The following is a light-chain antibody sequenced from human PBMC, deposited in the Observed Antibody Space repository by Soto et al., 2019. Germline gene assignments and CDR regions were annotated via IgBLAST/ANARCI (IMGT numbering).Light chain of an antibody. CDR3: QSYDDSLGGHVI. CDR2: ANT. V-gene: IGLV1-40*01. J-gene: IGLJ2*01. Sequence: QSVLTQPPSVSGAPGQRVIISCTGSSSYIGAGYDVHWYQQLPGTAPKLLIYANTNRPSGVPDRFSGSKSGTSASLAITGLQAEDEADYYCQSYDDSLGGHVIFGGGTKLTVL. CDR1: SSYIGAGYD.